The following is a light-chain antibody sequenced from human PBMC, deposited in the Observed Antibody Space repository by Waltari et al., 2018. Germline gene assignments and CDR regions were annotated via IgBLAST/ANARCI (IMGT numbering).Light chain of an antibody. Sequence: VMTQTPLSLPVTPGEPASISCRSSQSLLHSNGNTYLYWFLQKPGQPPRLLIYRVSNRFSGVPDRFSGSGSGTDFTLKISRVEAEDVGVYYCMQTLQNPHSFGQGTKVEIK. J-gene: IGKJ2*03. CDR3: MQTLQNPHS. CDR2: RVS. CDR1: QSLLHSNGNTY. V-gene: IGKV2D-29*01.